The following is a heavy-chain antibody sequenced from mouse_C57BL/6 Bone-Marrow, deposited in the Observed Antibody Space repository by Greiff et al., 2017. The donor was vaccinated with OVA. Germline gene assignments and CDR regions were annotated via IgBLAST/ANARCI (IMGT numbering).Heavy chain of an antibody. V-gene: IGHV1-55*01. CDR1: GYTFTSYW. CDR2: IYPGSGST. CDR3: ARVGDYGSSSGYYFDY. J-gene: IGHJ2*01. Sequence: VKLQQPGAELVKPGASVKMSCKASGYTFTSYWITWVKQRPGQGLEWIGDIYPGSGSTNYNEKFKSKATLTVDTSSSTAYMQLSSLTSEDSAVYYCARVGDYGSSSGYYFDYWGQGTTLTVSS. D-gene: IGHD1-1*01.